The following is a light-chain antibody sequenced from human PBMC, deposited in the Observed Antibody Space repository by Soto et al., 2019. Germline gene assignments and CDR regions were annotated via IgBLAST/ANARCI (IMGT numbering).Light chain of an antibody. CDR1: QSVRNW. CDR2: DSS. V-gene: IGKV1-5*01. Sequence: IQMTQSPSTLFAYVGDRVTITCRASQSVRNWLAWYQQKPGRAPHLLIYDSSTLEPGVPSRFSGSGSGTYFSFTISSLQPEDFATYYCQQYSNLITFGQGTRLEIK. J-gene: IGKJ5*01. CDR3: QQYSNLIT.